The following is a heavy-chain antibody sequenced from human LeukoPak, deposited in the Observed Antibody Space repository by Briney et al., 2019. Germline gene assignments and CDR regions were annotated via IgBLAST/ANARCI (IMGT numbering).Heavy chain of an antibody. Sequence: SETLSLTCTVSGGSISSYYWSWIRQPPGKGLEWIGYIYYNGNTNYNPSVKSRVTTSVDTSKNQFSLKLSSVTAADTAVYYCARGRGYCSSTSCSAFDYWGQGTLVTVSS. CDR3: ARGRGYCSSTSCSAFDY. V-gene: IGHV4-59*01. CDR2: IYYNGNT. D-gene: IGHD2-2*01. J-gene: IGHJ4*02. CDR1: GGSISSYY.